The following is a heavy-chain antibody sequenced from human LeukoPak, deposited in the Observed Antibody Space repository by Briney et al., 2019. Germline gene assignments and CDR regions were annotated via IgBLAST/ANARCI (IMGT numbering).Heavy chain of an antibody. J-gene: IGHJ4*02. V-gene: IGHV3-23*01. CDR1: GFTFSNYA. Sequence: GGSLRLSCAASGFTFSNYAMSWVRQAPGKGLEWVSGISGSGGSTYFADSAKGRFTISRDNSNNTLYLQMNSLRAEDTAVYYCAKERYSSGWSDSFDYWGQGTLVTVSS. CDR3: AKERYSSGWSDSFDY. CDR2: ISGSGGST. D-gene: IGHD6-19*01.